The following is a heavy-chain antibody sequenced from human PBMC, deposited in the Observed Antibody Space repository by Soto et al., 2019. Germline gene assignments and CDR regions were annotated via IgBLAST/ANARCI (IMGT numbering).Heavy chain of an antibody. D-gene: IGHD2-2*02. Sequence: SVKVSCKASGYTFSSYAIRWVRQAPGQGLEWMGWIIPLIGTTKYAQKFQGRVTITADTSTSTAYMELSSLRSEDTAVYYCARDILEYCGSTRCYTYYYYGMDVWGQGTTVTVSS. CDR2: IIPLIGTT. V-gene: IGHV1-69*06. J-gene: IGHJ6*02. CDR1: GYTFSSYA. CDR3: ARDILEYCGSTRCYTYYYYGMDV.